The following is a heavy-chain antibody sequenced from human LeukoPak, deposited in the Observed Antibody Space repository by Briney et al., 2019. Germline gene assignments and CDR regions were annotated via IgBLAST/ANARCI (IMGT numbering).Heavy chain of an antibody. CDR2: IHPSGGNS. CDR3: ARDCSSTTCQGPVLDF. CDR1: GYTFTSHY. Sequence: GASVKVSCKACGYTFTSHYVDWVRQAPGQGLAWMGIIHPSGGNSRNTQNFQGRVTMTRDTSTSTVYLELSSLRSEDTAVYYCARDCSSTTCQGPVLDFWGQGTLVTVSS. J-gene: IGHJ4*02. D-gene: IGHD2/OR15-2a*01. V-gene: IGHV1-46*01.